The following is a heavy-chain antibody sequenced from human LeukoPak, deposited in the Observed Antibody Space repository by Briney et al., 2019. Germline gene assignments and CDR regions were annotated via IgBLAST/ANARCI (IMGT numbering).Heavy chain of an antibody. V-gene: IGHV3-74*03. J-gene: IGHJ3*02. CDR1: GFTFSSYW. D-gene: IGHD3-16*02. CDR2: INSEGTTT. CDR3: ARMVSYAFYM. Sequence: PGGSLRLSCAASGFTFSSYWMHWVRQGPGKGLEWVSRINSEGTTTMYADSVKGRFTTSRDNAKDTLSLQMNSLRAEDTAVYYCARMVSYAFYMWGQGTMVTVSS.